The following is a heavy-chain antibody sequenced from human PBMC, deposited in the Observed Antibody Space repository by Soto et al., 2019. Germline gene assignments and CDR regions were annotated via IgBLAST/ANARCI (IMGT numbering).Heavy chain of an antibody. J-gene: IGHJ4*02. CDR2: ISYDGSNK. CDR3: AKDLGSIAAAGIDY. D-gene: IGHD6-13*01. Sequence: GGSLRLSCAASGFTFSSYGMHWVRKAPGKGLEWVAVISYDGSNKYYADSVKGRFTISRDNSKNTLYLQMNSLRAEDTAVYYCAKDLGSIAAAGIDYWGQGTLVTVSS. CDR1: GFTFSSYG. V-gene: IGHV3-30*18.